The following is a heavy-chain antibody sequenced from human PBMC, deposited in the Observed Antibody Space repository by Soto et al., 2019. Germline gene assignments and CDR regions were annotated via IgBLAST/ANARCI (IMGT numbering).Heavy chain of an antibody. J-gene: IGHJ4*02. CDR1: GYSISSGYY. Sequence: SETLSLTCAVSGYSISSGYYWGWIRQPPGKGLEWIGSIYHSGSTYYNPSLKSRVTISIDTSKNQFFLKLNSVTAADTAVYYCARDSSGRHDYWGQGTLVTVSS. V-gene: IGHV4-38-2*02. CDR2: IYHSGST. CDR3: ARDSSGRHDY. D-gene: IGHD3-22*01.